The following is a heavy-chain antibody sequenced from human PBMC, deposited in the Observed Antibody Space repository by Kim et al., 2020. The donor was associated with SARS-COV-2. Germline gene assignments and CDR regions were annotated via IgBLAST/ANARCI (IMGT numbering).Heavy chain of an antibody. J-gene: IGHJ4*02. D-gene: IGHD1-1*01. CDR3: ARMPTSPYYFDY. V-gene: IGHV4-59*01. Sequence: NYTPFLKSRVTISVDTSKNQFSLKLSSVTAADTAVYYCARMPTSPYYFDYWGQGTLVTVSS.